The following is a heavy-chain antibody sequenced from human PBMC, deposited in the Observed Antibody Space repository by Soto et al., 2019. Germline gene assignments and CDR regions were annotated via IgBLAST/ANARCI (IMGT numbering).Heavy chain of an antibody. V-gene: IGHV3-33*01. Sequence: QVRLVESGGGVVQPGRSLRLSCAASGFSFSSYGMHWVRQAPGKGLEWVALIWYDGSNKYYADSVKGRFTISRDNSKNTVYLQMNSLRAEDTAVYYCARGEWELNYWGQGTLVTVSS. J-gene: IGHJ4*02. CDR1: GFSFSSYG. CDR3: ARGEWELNY. CDR2: IWYDGSNK. D-gene: IGHD1-26*01.